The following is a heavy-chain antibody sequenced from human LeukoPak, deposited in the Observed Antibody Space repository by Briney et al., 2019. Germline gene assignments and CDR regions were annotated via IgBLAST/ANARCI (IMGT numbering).Heavy chain of an antibody. D-gene: IGHD3-22*01. CDR1: GASISSTNW. V-gene: IGHV3-7*03. Sequence: ETLSLTCAISGASISSTNWWIWVRQAPGKGLEWVANIKQDGSERYYVDSVKGRFTLSRDNAKNSLYLQMNSLRAEDTAVYYCARDRWSYDPQGGFDCWGQGTLVTVSS. CDR2: IKQDGSER. CDR3: ARDRWSYDPQGGFDC. J-gene: IGHJ4*02.